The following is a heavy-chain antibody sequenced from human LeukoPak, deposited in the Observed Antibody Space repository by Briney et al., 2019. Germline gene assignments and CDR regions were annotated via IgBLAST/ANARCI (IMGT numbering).Heavy chain of an antibody. J-gene: IGHJ4*02. Sequence: SETLSLTCAVYGGSFSGYYWSWIRQPPGKGLEWIGEINHSGSTNYNPSLKSRVTMSEDTSENQFSLKLSSVTAADTAVYYCARGGYYYDSSRYYSFDYWGQGTLGTVSS. V-gene: IGHV4-34*01. CDR2: INHSGST. CDR1: GGSFSGYY. CDR3: ARGGYYYDSSRYYSFDY. D-gene: IGHD3-22*01.